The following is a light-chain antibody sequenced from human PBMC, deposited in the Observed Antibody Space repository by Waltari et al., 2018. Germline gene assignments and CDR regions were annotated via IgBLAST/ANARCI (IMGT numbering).Light chain of an antibody. CDR3: QQSHGFPFT. CDR1: YNVDVF. J-gene: IGKJ2*01. Sequence: DIHMTQSLSTLSTSVGDRVTIPCRPSYNVDVFLHLYQQKPGKAPKLLIYGASSLQSGVPSRFSGSGSGTDFTLTITSLQPEDFATYYCQQSHGFPFTFGQGTKLEIK. CDR2: GAS. V-gene: IGKV1-39*01.